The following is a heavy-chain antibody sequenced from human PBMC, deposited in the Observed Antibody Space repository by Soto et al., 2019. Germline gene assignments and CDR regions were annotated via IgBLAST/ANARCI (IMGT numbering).Heavy chain of an antibody. Sequence: LSLTCAVYGGPLSGYFWSWVRQPPGKGLEWIGEINHSGSTNYNPSLKSRVTISADTSKHQFSLRLSSVTAADSAIYYCASYHYYDFWVGSRHYMDAWGKGTTVTVSS. CDR2: INHSGST. D-gene: IGHD3-3*01. J-gene: IGHJ6*03. CDR3: ASYHYYDFWVGSRHYMDA. V-gene: IGHV4-34*01. CDR1: GGPLSGYF.